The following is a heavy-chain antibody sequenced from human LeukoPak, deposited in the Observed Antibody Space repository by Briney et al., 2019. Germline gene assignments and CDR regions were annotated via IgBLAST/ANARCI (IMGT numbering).Heavy chain of an antibody. V-gene: IGHV4-39*01. J-gene: IGHJ4*02. CDR1: GGSISSNDYY. CDR3: ARFMVRGLIVDY. D-gene: IGHD3-10*01. CDR2: IYYSGST. Sequence: SETLSLTCIVSGGSISSNDYYWGWIRQPPGRGLEWIGNIYYSGSTFYNPSLKSRVTISVDTSKNQFSLKLSSVTAADTAVYYCARFMVRGLIVDYWGQGTLVTVSS.